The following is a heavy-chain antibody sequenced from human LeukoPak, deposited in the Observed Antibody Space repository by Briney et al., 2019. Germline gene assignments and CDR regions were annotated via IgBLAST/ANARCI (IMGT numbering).Heavy chain of an antibody. Sequence: SETLSLTCAVSGGSISSSNWWSWVRQPPGKGLEWIGEIYHSGSTNYNPSLKSRVTISVDKSKNQFSLKLSSVTAADTAVYYCARGENDYGDYADDYWGQGTLVTVSS. V-gene: IGHV4-4*02. CDR1: GGSISSSNW. CDR2: IYHSGST. CDR3: ARGENDYGDYADDY. D-gene: IGHD4-17*01. J-gene: IGHJ4*02.